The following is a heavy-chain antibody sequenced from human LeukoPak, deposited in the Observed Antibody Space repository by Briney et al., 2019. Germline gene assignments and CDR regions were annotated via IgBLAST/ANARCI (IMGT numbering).Heavy chain of an antibody. Sequence: TGGSLRLSCAASGFTFSSFAMTWVRQAPGKGLEWVSGFDDNGPNTYYADSVKGRWTISRDNSRNTLYLEMNSLRPEDTAIYYCAKPRTTGLGRAQFDYWGQGSLVTVSS. V-gene: IGHV3-23*01. D-gene: IGHD2-8*02. CDR3: AKPRTTGLGRAQFDY. CDR2: FDDNGPNT. CDR1: GFTFSSFA. J-gene: IGHJ4*02.